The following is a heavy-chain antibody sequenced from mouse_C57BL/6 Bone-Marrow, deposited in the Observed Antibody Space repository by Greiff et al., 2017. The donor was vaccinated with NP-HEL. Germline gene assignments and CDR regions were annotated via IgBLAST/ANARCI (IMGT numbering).Heavy chain of an antibody. Sequence: EVQLQESGGGLVKPGGSLKLSCAASGFTFSDYGMHWVRQAPEKGLEWVAYISSGSSTIYYADTVKGRFTISRDNAKNTLFLQMTSLRSEDTAMYYCARRYGSSDWYFDVWGTGTTVTVSS. CDR3: ARRYGSSDWYFDV. D-gene: IGHD1-1*01. V-gene: IGHV5-17*01. J-gene: IGHJ1*03. CDR2: ISSGSSTI. CDR1: GFTFSDYG.